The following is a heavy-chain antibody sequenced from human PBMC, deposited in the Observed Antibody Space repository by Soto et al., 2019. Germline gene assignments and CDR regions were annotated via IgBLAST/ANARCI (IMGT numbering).Heavy chain of an antibody. CDR2: ISSSSSTI. D-gene: IGHD3-22*01. J-gene: IGHJ4*02. CDR3: ARDIVDSSGYYMTFDY. V-gene: IGHV3-48*01. CDR1: GFTFSSYS. Sequence: PGGSLRLSCAASGFTFSSYSMNWVRQAPGKGLEWVSYISSSSSTIYYADSVKGRFTISRDNAKNSLYLQMNSLRAEDTAVYYCARDIVDSSGYYMTFDYWGQGTLVTVSS.